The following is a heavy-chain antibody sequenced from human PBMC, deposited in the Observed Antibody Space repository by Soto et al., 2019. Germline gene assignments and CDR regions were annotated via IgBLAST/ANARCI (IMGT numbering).Heavy chain of an antibody. CDR3: ARAETYYYGSESYHPPRRPIDP. V-gene: IGHV4-34*01. Sequence: PSETLSLTCAVYGGSFSGYYWSWIRQPPGKGLEWIGEINHSGSTNYNPSLKSRVTISVDTSKNQFSLKLSSVTAADTAVYYCARAETYYYGSESYHPPRRPIDPWGQGTLVTVSS. J-gene: IGHJ5*02. D-gene: IGHD3-10*01. CDR2: INHSGST. CDR1: GGSFSGYY.